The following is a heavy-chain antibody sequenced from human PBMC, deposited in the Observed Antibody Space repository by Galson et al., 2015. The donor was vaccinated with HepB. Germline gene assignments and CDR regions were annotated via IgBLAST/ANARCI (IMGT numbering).Heavy chain of an antibody. V-gene: IGHV3-30*18. Sequence: SLRLSCAASGFTFSNYGMHWVRQAPGKGLEWVSVISYDRSNQYYADSVKGRFTISRDNSKNTLYLQMNSLRAEDTALYYCAKDPYLYSALAGTMAGFDYWGQGTLVTVSS. J-gene: IGHJ4*02. CDR1: GFTFSNYG. CDR2: ISYDRSNQ. CDR3: AKDPYLYSALAGTMAGFDY. D-gene: IGHD6-19*01.